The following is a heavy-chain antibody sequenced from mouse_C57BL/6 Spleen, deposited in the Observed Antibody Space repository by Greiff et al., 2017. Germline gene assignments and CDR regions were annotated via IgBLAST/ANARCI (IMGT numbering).Heavy chain of an antibody. CDR3: ARKDYDLYAMDY. CDR1: GYTFTSYW. V-gene: IGHV1-64*01. Sequence: VQLQQPGAELVKPGASVKLSCKASGYTFTSYWMPWVEQRPGQGLEWIGMIHPNSGSTNYNEKFKSKATLTVDKSSSTAYMQLSSLTSEDSAVYYCARKDYDLYAMDYWGQGTSVTVSS. D-gene: IGHD2-4*01. CDR2: IHPNSGST. J-gene: IGHJ4*01.